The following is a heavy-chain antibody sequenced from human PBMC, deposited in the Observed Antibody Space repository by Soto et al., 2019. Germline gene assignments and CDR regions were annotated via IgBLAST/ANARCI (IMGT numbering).Heavy chain of an antibody. V-gene: IGHV4-59*11. CDR2: IYYSGST. CDR1: GVSISPHA. D-gene: IGHD3-16*01. J-gene: IGHJ4*02. Sequence: QVQLQESGPGLVRPSETLSLTCTVSGVSISPHAWSWIRQSPGKRLEWIGYIYYSGSTNYNPSVMSLVTISVDTSKNQFSLNLRSVTAADTAVYYCARGDGFSESFDYWGQGTLVTISS. CDR3: ARGDGFSESFDY.